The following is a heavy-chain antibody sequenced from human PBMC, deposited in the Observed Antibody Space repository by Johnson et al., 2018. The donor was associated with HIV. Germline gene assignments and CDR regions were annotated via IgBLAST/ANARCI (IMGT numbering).Heavy chain of an antibody. D-gene: IGHD2-2*01. Sequence: VQLVESGGGVVQPGRSLRLSCATSGFSFDDYAMHWVRQGPGKGLEWVAGIGSNGLTIGYVDSVKGRFTISRDDATNSLYLRMDSLRTEDTALYYCARDGGYCSSTSCFRHWASAFDIWGQGTMVTV. J-gene: IGHJ3*02. CDR2: IGSNGLTI. V-gene: IGHV3-9*01. CDR1: GFSFDDYA. CDR3: ARDGGYCSSTSCFRHWASAFDI.